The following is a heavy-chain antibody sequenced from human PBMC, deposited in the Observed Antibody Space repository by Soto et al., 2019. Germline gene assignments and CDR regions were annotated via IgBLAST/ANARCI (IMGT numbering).Heavy chain of an antibody. CDR1: GYTFTSYN. CDR2: MSPNSGNT. CDR3: ARGRDSSRLLDY. Sequence: QVQLVQSGAEVKKPGASVKVSCKASGYTFTSYNIIWVRQATGQGLEWMGWMSPNSGNTGYVQNFQGRVSMTRNTAISTAYMELSSLTSEDTAVYYCARGRDSSRLLDYWGQGTLVTVSS. V-gene: IGHV1-8*01. J-gene: IGHJ4*02. D-gene: IGHD6-13*01.